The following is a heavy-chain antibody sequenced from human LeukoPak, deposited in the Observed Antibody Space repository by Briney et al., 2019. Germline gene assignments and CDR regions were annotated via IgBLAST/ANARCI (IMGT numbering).Heavy chain of an antibody. CDR1: GGSISSGSNY. J-gene: IGHJ6*03. CDR3: ARHGSYYYYMDV. D-gene: IGHD3-16*01. V-gene: IGHV4-39*01. CDR2: IYYSGST. Sequence: PSETLSLTCTVSGGSISSGSNYWGWIRQPPGKGLEWIGTIYYSGSTYYNPSLKSRVTISVDTSKLQFSLMLTSVTAADTAVYYCARHGSYYYYMDVWGKGTTVTVSS.